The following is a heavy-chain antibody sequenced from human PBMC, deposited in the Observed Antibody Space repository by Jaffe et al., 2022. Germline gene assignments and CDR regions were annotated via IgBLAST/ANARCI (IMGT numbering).Heavy chain of an antibody. CDR1: GYSISSGYY. CDR3: ARHRLRYFDPQSPQQNRYFDY. V-gene: IGHV4-38-2*01. CDR2: IYHSGST. J-gene: IGHJ4*02. D-gene: IGHD3-9*01. Sequence: QVQLQESGPGLVKPSETLSLTCAVSGYSISSGYYWGWIRQPPGKGLEWIGSIYHSGSTYYNPSLKSRVTISVDTSKNQFSLKLSSVTAADTAVYYCARHRLRYFDPQSPQQNRYFDYWGQGTLVTVSS.